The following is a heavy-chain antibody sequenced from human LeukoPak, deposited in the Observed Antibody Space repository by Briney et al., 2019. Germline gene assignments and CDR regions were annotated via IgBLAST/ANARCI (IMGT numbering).Heavy chain of an antibody. CDR3: AREPPPYDAFDI. CDR2: IYYSGST. V-gene: IGHV4-59*01. J-gene: IGHJ3*02. CDR1: GGSISSYY. Sequence: SETLSLTCTVSGGSISSYYWSWIRQPPGKGLEWSGYIYYSGSTNYNPSLKSRVTISVDTSKNQFSLKLSSVTAADTAVYYCAREPPPYDAFDICGQGTMVTVSS.